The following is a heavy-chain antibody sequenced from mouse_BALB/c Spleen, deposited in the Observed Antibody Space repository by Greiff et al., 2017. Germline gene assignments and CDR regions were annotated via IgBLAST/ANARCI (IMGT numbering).Heavy chain of an antibody. J-gene: IGHJ2*01. CDR1: GFTFSSYG. V-gene: IGHV5-6-3*01. Sequence: EVQVVESGGGLVQPGGSLKLSCAASGFTFSSYGMSWVRQTPDKRLELVATINSNGGSTYYPDSVKGRFTISRDNAKNTLYLQMSSLKSEDTAMYYCARTRDYWAKAPLSQSPQ. CDR3: ARTRDY. CDR2: INSNGGST.